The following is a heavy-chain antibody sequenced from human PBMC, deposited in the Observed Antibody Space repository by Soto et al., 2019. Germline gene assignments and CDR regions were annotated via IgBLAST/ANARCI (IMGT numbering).Heavy chain of an antibody. J-gene: IGHJ6*03. D-gene: IGHD5-12*01. CDR2: INPNGGAT. CDR1: GDSFSAFY. V-gene: IGHV1-2*02. Sequence: QVQLVQSGAEVKKPGASVKVSCKTSGDSFSAFYLHWVRQAPGQELEWLGWINPNGGATKYAQKFRGRVAMTRDPSIRTAYLELSSLRSDDTAIYYCARESGGATATLDYYYFYMDVWGKGTTVTVSS. CDR3: ARESGGATATLDYYYFYMDV.